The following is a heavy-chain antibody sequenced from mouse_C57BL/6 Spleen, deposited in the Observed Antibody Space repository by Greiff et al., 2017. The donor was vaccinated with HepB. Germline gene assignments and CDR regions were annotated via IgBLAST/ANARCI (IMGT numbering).Heavy chain of an antibody. Sequence: VQLQQSGAELVRPGTSVKVSCKASGYAFTNYLIEWVKQRPGQGLEWIGVINPGSGGTNYNEKFKGKATLTADKSSSTAYMQLSSLTSGDSAVYFCARSGGSSYEGYWGQGTTLTVSS. CDR3: ARSGGSSYEGY. J-gene: IGHJ2*01. CDR1: GYAFTNYL. D-gene: IGHD1-1*01. V-gene: IGHV1-54*01. CDR2: INPGSGGT.